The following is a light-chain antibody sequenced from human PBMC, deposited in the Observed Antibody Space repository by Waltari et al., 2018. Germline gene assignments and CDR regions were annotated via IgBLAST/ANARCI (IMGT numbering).Light chain of an antibody. CDR2: RNS. V-gene: IGLV1-47*01. CDR1: SSNIGSNY. Sequence: QSVLTQPPSASGTPGQRVTISCSGSSSNIGSNYVYWYQQLPGTAPKLLIYRNSQRPSGVPDRFSGSQSGTSASLAISGLRSDDEADYYCAAWDDSLSGRFVFGTGTKVTVL. J-gene: IGLJ1*01. CDR3: AAWDDSLSGRFV.